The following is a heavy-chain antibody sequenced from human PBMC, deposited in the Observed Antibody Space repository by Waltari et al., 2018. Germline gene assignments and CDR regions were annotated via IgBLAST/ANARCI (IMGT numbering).Heavy chain of an antibody. D-gene: IGHD2-15*01. Sequence: QVQLQESGPGLVKPSETLSLTCTVSGASLRSYSWSWIRQSPGEGLEWIGYVYYSGKNNYNTSLKRRHTMTIGMSKNQFSVKRNYVTAADTAVYYCATILVDGVYWGQVTLVTLAS. CDR3: ATILVDGVY. V-gene: IGHV4-59*08. CDR1: GASLRSYS. CDR2: VYYSGKN. J-gene: IGHJ4*02.